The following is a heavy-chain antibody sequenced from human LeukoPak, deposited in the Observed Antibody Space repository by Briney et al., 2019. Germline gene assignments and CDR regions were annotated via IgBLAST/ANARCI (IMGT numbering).Heavy chain of an antibody. Sequence: PGGSLRLSCVASRFTFSSYSMTWVRRAPGTGLEWVSSISFGGGHIFYTDSVKGRFTIFSDDSKNSLYLEMNSLRAEDTAVYFCARIVLTPPYGMDVWGQGTTVTVSS. CDR3: ARIVLTPPYGMDV. D-gene: IGHD2/OR15-2a*01. CDR1: RFTFSSYS. CDR2: ISFGGGHI. V-gene: IGHV3-21*01. J-gene: IGHJ6*02.